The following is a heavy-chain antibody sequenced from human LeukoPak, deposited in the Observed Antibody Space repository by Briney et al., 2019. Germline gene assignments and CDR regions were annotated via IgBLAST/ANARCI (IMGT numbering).Heavy chain of an antibody. V-gene: IGHV1-18*01. CDR1: GYTFTSYG. J-gene: IGHJ3*02. Sequence: ASVKVSCKASGYTFTSYGISWVRQAPGKGLEWMGWISGYNGNTNYAQKLQGRVTMTTDTSTSTVYMELRSLRSDDTAVYYCARDRTFDYLNIADASDIWGQGTMVTVSS. D-gene: IGHD3-9*01. CDR3: ARDRTFDYLNIADASDI. CDR2: ISGYNGNT.